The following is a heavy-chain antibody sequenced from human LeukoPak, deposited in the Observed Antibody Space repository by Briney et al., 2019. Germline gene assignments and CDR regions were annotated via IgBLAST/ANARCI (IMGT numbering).Heavy chain of an antibody. J-gene: IGHJ2*01. V-gene: IGHV3-21*01. Sequence: GGSLRLSCAASGFTFSSYSMNWVRQAPGKGLEWVSSISSSSSYIYYADSVKGRFTISRDNAKNSLYLQMNSRRAEDTAVYYCARDPISAYGEVWYFDLWGRGTLVTVSS. CDR2: ISSSSSYI. CDR1: GFTFSSYS. CDR3: ARDPISAYGEVWYFDL. D-gene: IGHD4-17*01.